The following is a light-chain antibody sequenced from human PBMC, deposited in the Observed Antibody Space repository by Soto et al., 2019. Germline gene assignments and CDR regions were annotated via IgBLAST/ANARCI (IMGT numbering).Light chain of an antibody. CDR3: SSYAGSKNFGV. J-gene: IGLJ1*01. V-gene: IGLV2-8*01. CDR2: EVS. Sequence: QSALTQPPSASGSPGQSVTISCNGTSSDVGGYNYVSWYQQHPGKAPKLMIYEVSKRPSGVPDRFSGSKSGNTASLTVSGLQAEDEADYYCSSYAGSKNFGVFGTGTKLTVL. CDR1: SSDVGGYNY.